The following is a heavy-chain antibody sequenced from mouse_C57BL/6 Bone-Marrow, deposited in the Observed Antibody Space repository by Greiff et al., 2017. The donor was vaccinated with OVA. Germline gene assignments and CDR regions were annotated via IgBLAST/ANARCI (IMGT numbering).Heavy chain of an antibody. CDR3: VRRGGSSYAY. Sequence: EVHLVESGGGLVQPKGSLKLSCAASGFSFNTYAMNWVRQAPGKGLEWVARIRSKSNNYATYYADSVKDRFTISRDDSESMLYLQMNNLKTEDTAMYYCVRRGGSSYAYWGQGTLVTVSA. V-gene: IGHV10-1*01. D-gene: IGHD1-1*01. CDR1: GFSFNTYA. CDR2: IRSKSNNYAT. J-gene: IGHJ3*01.